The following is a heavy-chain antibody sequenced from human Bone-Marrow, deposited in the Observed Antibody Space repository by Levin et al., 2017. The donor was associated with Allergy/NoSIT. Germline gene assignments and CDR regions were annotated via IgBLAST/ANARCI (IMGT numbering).Heavy chain of an antibody. V-gene: IGHV1-46*01. Sequence: AGESLKISCKASGYTFTSYNIHWVRQAPGQGLEWMGIIIPSGGATSYAQRFQGRVTMTRDTSASTVYMELSSLRSEDTAVYYCASLVGAICYWGQGALVTVSS. D-gene: IGHD1-26*01. J-gene: IGHJ4*02. CDR1: GYTFTSYN. CDR2: IIPSGGAT. CDR3: ASLVGAICY.